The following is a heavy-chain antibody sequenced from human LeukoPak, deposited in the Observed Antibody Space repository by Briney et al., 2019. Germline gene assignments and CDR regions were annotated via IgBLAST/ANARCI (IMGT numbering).Heavy chain of an antibody. J-gene: IGHJ4*02. CDR3: ARGLRPPYYDFWSGSYYLDY. V-gene: IGHV5-51*01. D-gene: IGHD3-3*01. CDR2: IYPGDSDT. Sequence: GESLKISCKGSGYSFTSYWTGWVRQMPGKGLEWMGIIYPGDSDTRYSPSFQGQVTISADKSISTAYLQWSSLKASDTAMYYCARGLRPPYYDFWSGSYYLDYWGQGTLVTVSS. CDR1: GYSFTSYW.